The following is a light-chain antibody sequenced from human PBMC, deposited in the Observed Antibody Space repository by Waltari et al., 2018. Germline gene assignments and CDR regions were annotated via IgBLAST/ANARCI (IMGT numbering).Light chain of an antibody. V-gene: IGLV6-57*03. J-gene: IGLJ2*01. Sequence: FVLSQPHSVSESPGKTVTISCTRSSGTFAANYVHWYQRRPGSVPTIVIYKDNERPSGVPDRFSGSADRYSGSASLTISGLRAEYEADYCCQSYDNTNYVVFGGWTKLTVL. CDR1: SGTFAANY. CDR3: QSYDNTNYVV. CDR2: KDN.